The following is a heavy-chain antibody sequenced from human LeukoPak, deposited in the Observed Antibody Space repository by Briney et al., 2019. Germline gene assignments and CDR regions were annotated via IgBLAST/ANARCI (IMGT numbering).Heavy chain of an antibody. V-gene: IGHV4-59*01. CDR2: IYYSGST. D-gene: IGHD3-9*01. CDR1: RGSISSYY. Sequence: TSETLSLTCTVSRGSISSYYWSWIRQPPGKGLEWIGYIYYSGSTNYNPSPKSRVTISVDTSKNQFSLKLSSVTAADTAVYYCARDAGYFGSVAPWGQGTLVTVSS. CDR3: ARDAGYFGSVAP. J-gene: IGHJ5*02.